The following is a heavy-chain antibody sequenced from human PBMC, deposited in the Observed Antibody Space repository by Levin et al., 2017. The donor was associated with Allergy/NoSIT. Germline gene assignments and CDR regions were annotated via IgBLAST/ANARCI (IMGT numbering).Heavy chain of an antibody. V-gene: IGHV3-33*06. CDR1: GFSFSDYG. J-gene: IGHJ4*02. Sequence: GESLKISCVASGFSFSDYGMHWVRQAPGKGLEWVAVIWHDGSHKYYGDPVKGRLTISRDNSKNTLHIDMNSLRAEDTARYFCAKGGSSSWYHFDSWGQGTLVTVSS. CDR3: AKGGSSSWYHFDS. CDR2: IWHDGSHK. D-gene: IGHD6-13*01.